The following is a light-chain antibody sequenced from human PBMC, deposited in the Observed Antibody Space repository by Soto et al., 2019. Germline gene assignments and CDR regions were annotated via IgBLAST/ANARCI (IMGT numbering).Light chain of an antibody. J-gene: IGKJ1*01. CDR1: QSVSSN. Sequence: EIVMTQSPATLSVSPGERATLSCRASQSVSSNLAWYQQKPGQAPRLLIYGASTRATGIPARFSGSGSGTEFTLTISSQQSEELAVYYCQQYNNWPPRTFGQGTKVEI. CDR2: GAS. CDR3: QQYNNWPPRT. V-gene: IGKV3-15*01.